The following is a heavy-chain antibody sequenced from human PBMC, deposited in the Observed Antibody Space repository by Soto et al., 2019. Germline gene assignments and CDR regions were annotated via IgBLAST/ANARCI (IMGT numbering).Heavy chain of an antibody. CDR2: IYYSGST. CDR1: GAPITINY. D-gene: IGHD2-15*01. CDR3: ARDGGGPYHX. J-gene: IGHJ5*02. V-gene: IGHV4-59*01. Sequence: SDTLSLTCTVSGAPITINYWSWIRQAPGKGLEWIRYIYYSGSTTYNHSLKSRVTMSADTSKDQFSLKLNSVTAAETAVYYCARDGGGPYHXWGPGIPVTVSX.